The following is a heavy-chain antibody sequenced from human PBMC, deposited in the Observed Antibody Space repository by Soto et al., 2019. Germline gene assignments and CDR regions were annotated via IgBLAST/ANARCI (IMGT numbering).Heavy chain of an antibody. CDR1: GGTFSSYA. D-gene: IGHD3-3*01. J-gene: IGHJ2*01. V-gene: IGHV1-69*01. CDR2: IIPIFGTA. Sequence: QVQLVQSGAEVKKPGSSVKVSCKASGGTFSSYAISWVRQAPGQGLEWMGGIIPIFGTANYAQKFQGRVTITADESTIRAYMELSSLRSEDTAVYYCAITGGLEWFDWYFDLWGRGTLVTVSS. CDR3: AITGGLEWFDWYFDL.